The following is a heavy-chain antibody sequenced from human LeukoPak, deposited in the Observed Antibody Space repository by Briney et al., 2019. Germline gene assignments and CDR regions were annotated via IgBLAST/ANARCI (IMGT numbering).Heavy chain of an antibody. V-gene: IGHV5-10-1*01. D-gene: IGHD1-26*01. CDR1: GYSFSIYW. Sequence: GESLKISCKGSGYSFSIYWISWVRQMPGKGLEWMGRIDPSDSYTNYSPSFQGHVTISADKSISTAYLQWSSLKASDTAMYYCAIYSDTYYFDHWGQGTLVTVSS. CDR2: IDPSDSYT. J-gene: IGHJ4*02. CDR3: AIYSDTYYFDH.